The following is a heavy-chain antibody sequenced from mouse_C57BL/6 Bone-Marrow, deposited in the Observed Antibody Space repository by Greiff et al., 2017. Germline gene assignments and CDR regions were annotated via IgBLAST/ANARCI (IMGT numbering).Heavy chain of an antibody. Sequence: SGAELARPGASVKLSCKASGYTFTSYGISWVKQRTGQGLEWIGEIYPRSGNTYYNEKFKGKATLTADKSSSTAYMELRSLTSEDSAVYFCARNYYGNRYAMDYWGQGTSVTVSS. J-gene: IGHJ4*01. D-gene: IGHD2-1*01. CDR3: ARNYYGNRYAMDY. CDR2: IYPRSGNT. CDR1: GYTFTSYG. V-gene: IGHV1-81*01.